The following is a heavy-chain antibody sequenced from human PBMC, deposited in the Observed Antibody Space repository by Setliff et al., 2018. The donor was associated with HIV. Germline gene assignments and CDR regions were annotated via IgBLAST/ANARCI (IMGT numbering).Heavy chain of an antibody. J-gene: IGHJ4*02. Sequence: GASVKVSCKTSGYTFINYGIHWVRQAPGQGLEWMGWISVYNGNTNYAEKFQGRVTMTTDTSTSTAYMELSSLRPEDTAVYYCATRIRDGHRGYGYFDFWGQGTLVTVSS. CDR3: ATRIRDGHRGYGYFDF. CDR1: GYTFINYG. V-gene: IGHV1-18*01. CDR2: ISVYNGNT. D-gene: IGHD5-12*01.